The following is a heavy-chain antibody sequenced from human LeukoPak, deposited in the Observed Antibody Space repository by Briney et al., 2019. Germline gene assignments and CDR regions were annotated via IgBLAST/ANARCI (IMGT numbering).Heavy chain of an antibody. J-gene: IGHJ4*02. V-gene: IGHV3-48*01. Sequence: PGGSLRLSCAASGFTFSSYSMNWVRQAPGKGLEWVSYISSSSSTIYYADSVKGRFTISRDNAKNSLYLQMNSLRAEDTAVYYCARGEEEVVPAATLDYWGQGTLVTVSS. CDR1: GFTFSSYS. CDR2: ISSSSSTI. D-gene: IGHD2-2*01. CDR3: ARGEEEVVPAATLDY.